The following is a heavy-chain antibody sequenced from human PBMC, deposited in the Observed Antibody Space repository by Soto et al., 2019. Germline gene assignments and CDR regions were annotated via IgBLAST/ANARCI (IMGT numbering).Heavy chain of an antibody. V-gene: IGHV4-39*01. J-gene: IGHJ6*02. CDR1: GDSVSSRSYH. CDR2: IYYGGTT. CDR3: SKTDYFHYGMDV. Sequence: QLQLQESGPGLVKPSETLSLTCTVSGDSVSSRSYHWGWIRQPPGKGLEYIGSIYYGGTTYYSPSLKSRATISVDTSKHQFSLRLTSVTAADTAVYYCSKTDYFHYGMDVWGQGTTVTVS.